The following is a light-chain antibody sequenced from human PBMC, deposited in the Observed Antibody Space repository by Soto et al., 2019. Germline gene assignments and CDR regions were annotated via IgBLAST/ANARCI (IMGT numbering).Light chain of an antibody. V-gene: IGKV3-15*01. CDR2: DAS. CDR3: QQYNRWPLT. CDR1: QSVTKNN. J-gene: IGKJ4*01. Sequence: EIVLTQNTGTLSLSPGERATLSCRASQSVTKNNLNWYQQKPGQTPRLLIYDASTRATGISGSFSGSGSGTEFTLTISSLQSEDFAVYYCQQYNRWPLTFGGGTKVDI.